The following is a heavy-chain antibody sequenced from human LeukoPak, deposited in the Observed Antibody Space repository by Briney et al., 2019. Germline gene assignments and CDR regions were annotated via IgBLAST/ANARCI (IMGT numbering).Heavy chain of an antibody. CDR2: ISGSGGST. J-gene: IGHJ4*02. V-gene: IGHV3-23*01. CDR3: AKDEGYCSSTSCYGFLDY. Sequence: GASLRLSCAASGFTFSSYAMSWVRQAPGKRLEWVSAISGSGGSTYYADSVKGRFTISRDNSKNTLYLQMNSLRAEDTAVYYCAKDEGYCSSTSCYGFLDYWGQGTLVTVSS. D-gene: IGHD2-2*01. CDR1: GFTFSSYA.